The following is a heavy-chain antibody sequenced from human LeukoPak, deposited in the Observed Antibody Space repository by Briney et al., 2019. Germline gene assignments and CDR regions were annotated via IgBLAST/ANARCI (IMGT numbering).Heavy chain of an antibody. V-gene: IGHV1-24*01. J-gene: IGHJ1*01. CDR2: FDPEDGET. D-gene: IGHD3-22*01. CDR1: GYTFTELS. Sequence: ASVKVSCKVSGYTFTELSMHWVRQAPGKGLEWMGGFDPEDGETIYAQKFQGRVTMTEDTSTDTAYMELSSLRSEDTAVYYCATFPPHYYDSSGYYFFEHWGQGTLVTVSS. CDR3: ATFPPHYYDSSGYYFFEH.